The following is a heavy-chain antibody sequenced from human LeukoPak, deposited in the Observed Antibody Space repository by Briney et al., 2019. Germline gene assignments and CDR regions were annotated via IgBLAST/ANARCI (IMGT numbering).Heavy chain of an antibody. CDR2: IYHSGST. CDR3: ARRTSPYSWFDP. D-gene: IGHD2-2*01. J-gene: IGHJ5*02. V-gene: IGHV4-30-2*01. CDR1: GGSISSGGYS. Sequence: SETLSLTCAVSGGSISSGGYSWSWIRQPPGKGLEWIGYIYHSGSTYYNPSLKSRVTISVDRSKNQFSLKLSSVTAADTAVYYCARRTSPYSWFDPWGQGTLVTVS.